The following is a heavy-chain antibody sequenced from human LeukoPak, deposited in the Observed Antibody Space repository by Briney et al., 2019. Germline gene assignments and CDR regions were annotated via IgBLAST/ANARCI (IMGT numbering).Heavy chain of an antibody. V-gene: IGHV3-21*01. Sequence: TGGSLRLSCAASGFTFSSYSMNWVRQAPGKGLEWVSSISSSSSYIYYADSVKGRFTISRDNAKNSLYLQMNSLRAEDTAVYYCAIALSSWYEKEGFDPWGQGTLVTVSS. D-gene: IGHD6-13*01. CDR2: ISSSSSYI. J-gene: IGHJ5*02. CDR1: GFTFSSYS. CDR3: AIALSSWYEKEGFDP.